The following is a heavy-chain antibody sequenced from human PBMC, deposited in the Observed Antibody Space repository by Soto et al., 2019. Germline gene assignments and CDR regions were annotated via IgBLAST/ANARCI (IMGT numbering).Heavy chain of an antibody. D-gene: IGHD4-17*01. V-gene: IGHV3-33*01. CDR2: IWYDGSNK. Sequence: GGPLGPSGSASRFSSSAYGMRGVRQAPGKGLEWLAVIWYDGSNKFYADSVKGRFTISRDNSKNTLYLQMNSLRAEDTAVYYCARDYPPSVTTHYYMDVWGQGTTVTVPS. CDR3: ARDYPPSVTTHYYMDV. CDR1: RFSSSAYG. J-gene: IGHJ6*03.